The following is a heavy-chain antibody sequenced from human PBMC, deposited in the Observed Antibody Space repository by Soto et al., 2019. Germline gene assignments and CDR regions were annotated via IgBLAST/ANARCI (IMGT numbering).Heavy chain of an antibody. CDR1: GGSFSGYY. D-gene: IGHD3-10*01. CDR3: ARVAMVRGVIRSGRITHGMDV. Sequence: PSETLSLTCTVYGGSFSGYYWSWIRQPPGKGLEWIGEINHSGSTNYNPSLKSRVTISVDTSKNQFSLKLSSVTAADTAVYYCARVAMVRGVIRSGRITHGMDVWGQGTTVTVSS. CDR2: INHSGST. V-gene: IGHV4-34*01. J-gene: IGHJ6*02.